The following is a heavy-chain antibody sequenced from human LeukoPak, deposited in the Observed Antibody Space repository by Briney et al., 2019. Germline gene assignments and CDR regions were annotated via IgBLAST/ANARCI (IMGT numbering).Heavy chain of an antibody. CDR1: GGSISSGNYY. V-gene: IGHV4-61*02. J-gene: IGHJ4*02. CDR2: IYTSGST. D-gene: IGHD4-23*01. Sequence: SETLSLTCIVSGGSISSGNYYWSWIRQPAGKGLEWIGRIYTSGSTNYNPSLKSRVTISVDTSKNQFSLKLISVTATDTAVYYCARETYDYGGNYLPDWGQGTLVTVSS. CDR3: ARETYDYGGNYLPD.